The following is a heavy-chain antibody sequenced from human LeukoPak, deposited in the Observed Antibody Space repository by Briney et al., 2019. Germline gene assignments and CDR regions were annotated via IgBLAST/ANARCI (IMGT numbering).Heavy chain of an antibody. CDR1: GYTITSYG. CDR3: ARGAYDSGTYNWFDP. V-gene: IGHV1-18*04. D-gene: IGHD3-10*01. J-gene: IGHJ5*02. CDR2: ISAYNGDT. Sequence: ASVKVSCKASGYTITSYGISWERQAPGQGLEWMGWISAYNGDTNYAQELQGRVTMTTDTSTTTAYMELRSLRSDDTAVYYCARGAYDSGTYNWFDPWGQGTLVTVSS.